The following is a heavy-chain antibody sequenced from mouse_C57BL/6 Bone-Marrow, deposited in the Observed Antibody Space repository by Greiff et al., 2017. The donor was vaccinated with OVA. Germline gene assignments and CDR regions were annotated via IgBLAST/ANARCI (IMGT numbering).Heavy chain of an antibody. CDR3: TLYYYGSTSMDY. V-gene: IGHV14-4*01. J-gene: IGHJ4*01. Sequence: VHVKQSGAELVRPGASVKLSCTASGFNIKDDYMHWVKQRPEQGLEWIGWIDPENGDTEYASKFQGKATITADTSSNTAYLQLSSLTSEDTAVYYCTLYYYGSTSMDYWGQGTSVTVSS. CDR1: GFNIKDDY. CDR2: IDPENGDT. D-gene: IGHD1-1*01.